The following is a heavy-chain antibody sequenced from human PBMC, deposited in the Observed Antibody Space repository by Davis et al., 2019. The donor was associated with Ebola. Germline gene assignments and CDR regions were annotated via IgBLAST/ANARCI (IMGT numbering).Heavy chain of an antibody. Sequence: GASLKISCKGSGYSFTSYWIGWVRQLPGKGLEWMGIIYPGNSDTNYSPSFQGHVTISADKSISTAYLQWSSLKASDTAMYYCARSDYRNYYYYYGMDVWGQGTTVTVSS. D-gene: IGHD4-11*01. CDR1: GYSFTSYW. V-gene: IGHV5-51*01. J-gene: IGHJ6*02. CDR3: ARSDYRNYYYYYGMDV. CDR2: IYPGNSDT.